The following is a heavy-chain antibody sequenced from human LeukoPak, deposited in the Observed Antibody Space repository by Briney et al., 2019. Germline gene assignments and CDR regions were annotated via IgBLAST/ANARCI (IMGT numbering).Heavy chain of an antibody. V-gene: IGHV4-4*07. Sequence: SETLSLTCTVSGGSISSYYWSWIRQPPGKGLEWIGRVYTSGSTNYNPSLKSRVTMSVDTSKNQFSLKLSSVTAADTAVYYCARDIGSRWYAVWFDPWGQGTLVTVSS. CDR2: VYTSGST. CDR1: GGSISSYY. CDR3: ARDIGSRWYAVWFDP. J-gene: IGHJ5*02. D-gene: IGHD6-13*01.